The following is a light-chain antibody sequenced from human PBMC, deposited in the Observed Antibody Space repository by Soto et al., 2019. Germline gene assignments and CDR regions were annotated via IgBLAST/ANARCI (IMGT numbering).Light chain of an antibody. Sequence: ERVMTQFPATLSVSPGAKATLSCRASQTVSNNLAWYQQKPGQAPRLLIYFASTRATGVPARFSGSGSGTEFTLTISNLQSEDSAVYYCQHYNEWPLTFGGGTKLET. CDR1: QTVSNN. CDR2: FAS. V-gene: IGKV3-15*01. J-gene: IGKJ4*01. CDR3: QHYNEWPLT.